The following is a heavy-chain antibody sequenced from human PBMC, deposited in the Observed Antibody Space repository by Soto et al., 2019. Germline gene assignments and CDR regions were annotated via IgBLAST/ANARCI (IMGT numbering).Heavy chain of an antibody. J-gene: IGHJ6*02. CDR2: ISSSSSYI. Sequence: GGSLRLSCAASGFTFSSYSMNWVRQAPGKGLEWVSSISSSSSYIYYADSVKGRFTISRDNAKNSLYLQMNSLRAEDTAVYYCARALRWLQLEYYYYGMDVWGQVTTVTVSS. V-gene: IGHV3-21*01. D-gene: IGHD5-12*01. CDR1: GFTFSSYS. CDR3: ARALRWLQLEYYYYGMDV.